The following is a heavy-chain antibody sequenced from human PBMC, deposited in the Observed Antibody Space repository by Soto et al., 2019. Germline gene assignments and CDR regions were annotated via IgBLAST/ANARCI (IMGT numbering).Heavy chain of an antibody. Sequence: PGGSLRLSCAASGFTFSSYAMSWVRQAPGKGLEWVSAISGSGGSTYYADSVKGRFTISRDNSKNTLYLQMNSLRAEDTAVYYCAKDSGIAAAGNHYYYYYMDVWRKATTVTVSS. CDR2: ISGSGGST. CDR3: AKDSGIAAAGNHYYYYYMDV. V-gene: IGHV3-23*01. J-gene: IGHJ6*03. D-gene: IGHD6-13*01. CDR1: GFTFSSYA.